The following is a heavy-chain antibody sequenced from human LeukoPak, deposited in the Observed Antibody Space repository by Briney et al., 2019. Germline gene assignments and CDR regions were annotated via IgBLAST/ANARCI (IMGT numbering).Heavy chain of an antibody. D-gene: IGHD6-19*01. CDR2: ISGSSSYI. J-gene: IGHJ4*02. V-gene: IGHV3-21*01. Sequence: GGSLRLSCAGSGFTFSSYNMNWVRQAPGEGLEWVSSISGSSSYIYYADSVKGRFTISRGNAKNSLYLQMNSLRAEDTAVYYCATIEAVRFHYWGQGTLVTVSS. CDR1: GFTFSSYN. CDR3: ATIEAVRFHY.